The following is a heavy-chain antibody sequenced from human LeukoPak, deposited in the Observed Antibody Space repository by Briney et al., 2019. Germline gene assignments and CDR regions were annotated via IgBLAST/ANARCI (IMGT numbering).Heavy chain of an antibody. CDR1: GFTFSSYA. Sequence: GGSLRLSCAASGFTFSSYAMHWVRQAPGKGLEWVAVISYDGSNKYYADSVKGRFTISRDNPKNTLYLQMNSLRAEDTAVYYCARDWTQYYDFWSAPEPYFDYWGQGTLVTVSP. D-gene: IGHD3-3*01. CDR2: ISYDGSNK. CDR3: ARDWTQYYDFWSAPEPYFDY. V-gene: IGHV3-30*04. J-gene: IGHJ4*02.